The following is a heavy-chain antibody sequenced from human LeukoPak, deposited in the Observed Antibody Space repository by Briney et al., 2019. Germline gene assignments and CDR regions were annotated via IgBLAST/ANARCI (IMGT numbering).Heavy chain of an antibody. J-gene: IGHJ4*02. CDR1: GGSISSYY. Sequence: PSETLSLTCTGSGGSISSYYWSWLRQPPGKGLEWIGYIYYSGSTNYNPSLKSRVTISVDTSKNQFSLKLSSVTAADTAVYYCARAVEMATNIDYWGQGTLVTVSS. CDR2: IYYSGST. D-gene: IGHD5-24*01. CDR3: ARAVEMATNIDY. V-gene: IGHV4-59*01.